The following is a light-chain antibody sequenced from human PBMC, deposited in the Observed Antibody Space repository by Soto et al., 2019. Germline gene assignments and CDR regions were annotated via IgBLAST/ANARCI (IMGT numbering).Light chain of an antibody. CDR2: GAS. V-gene: IGKV3-20*01. CDR3: QQYGSSPIT. J-gene: IGKJ5*01. Sequence: IVMTQSPDSLAALLGGRATINSRSGRSVVYNSNNYLAWYQHKRGQAPRLLIDGASSRATGISDRFSGSGSGKDFTLTSSILEPEDFAVYYCQQYGSSPITFGQGTRLEIK. CDR1: RSVVYNSNNY.